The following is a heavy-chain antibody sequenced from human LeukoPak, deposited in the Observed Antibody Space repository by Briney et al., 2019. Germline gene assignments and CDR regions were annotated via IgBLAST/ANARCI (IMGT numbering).Heavy chain of an antibody. CDR1: GYRFTTSW. CDR2: IAPTDSYT. D-gene: IGHD4-17*01. J-gene: IGHJ5*02. Sequence: GESLKISCKSSGYRFTTSWISWVRQMPGKGLEWMGRIAPTDSYTNYSPSFQGHVTISADRSISTAYLQWSGLKASDTATYYCARHGGTVPFDPWGQGTLVTVSS. CDR3: ARHGGTVPFDP. V-gene: IGHV5-10-1*01.